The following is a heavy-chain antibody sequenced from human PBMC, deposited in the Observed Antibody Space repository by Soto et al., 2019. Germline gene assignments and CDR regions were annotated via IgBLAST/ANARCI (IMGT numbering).Heavy chain of an antibody. Sequence: VGSVRLSCAASGFTLSRHTMNWVRQAPGKGLEWVSFIGSRTSDIYYADSVKGRFTISRDNAKNSLYLDLTRLRAEDTAVYFCVRDYYDTSGYPNTFDMWGQGTMVTVSS. CDR3: VRDYYDTSGYPNTFDM. J-gene: IGHJ3*02. D-gene: IGHD3-22*01. CDR2: IGSRTSDI. CDR1: GFTLSRHT. V-gene: IGHV3-21*01.